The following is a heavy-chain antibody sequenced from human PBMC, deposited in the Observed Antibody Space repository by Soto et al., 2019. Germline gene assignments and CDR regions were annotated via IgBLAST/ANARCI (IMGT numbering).Heavy chain of an antibody. CDR3: AILGYCSGGSCHTGANWFDP. D-gene: IGHD2-15*01. J-gene: IGHJ5*02. Sequence: GAALKISCKGSGYSFTSYWIGWVRQMPGKGLEWMGIIYPGDSDTRYSPSFQGQVTISADKSISTAYLQWSSLKASDTAMYYCAILGYCSGGSCHTGANWFDPWGQGTLVTVSS. V-gene: IGHV5-51*01. CDR2: IYPGDSDT. CDR1: GYSFTSYW.